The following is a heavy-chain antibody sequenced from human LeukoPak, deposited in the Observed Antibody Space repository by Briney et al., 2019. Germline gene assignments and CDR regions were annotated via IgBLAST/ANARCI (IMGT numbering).Heavy chain of an antibody. J-gene: IGHJ4*02. CDR3: ARDLGSMVWGYFGIDY. V-gene: IGHV4-59*01. CDR2: IYYSGST. CDR1: GGSISNYY. D-gene: IGHD3-10*01. Sequence: SETLSLTCTVSGGSISNYYWSWIRQPPGKGLEWIGYIYYSGSTNYNPSLKSRVTISVDTSKKQFSLKLSSVTAADTAVYYCARDLGSMVWGYFGIDYWGQGSLVTVSS.